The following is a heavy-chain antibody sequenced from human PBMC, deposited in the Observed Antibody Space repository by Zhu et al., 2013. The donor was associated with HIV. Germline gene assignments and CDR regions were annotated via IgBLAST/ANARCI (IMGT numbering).Heavy chain of an antibody. J-gene: IGHJ4*02. CDR2: MNPNSGNT. CDR1: GSSFRTYG. V-gene: IGHV1-8*01. Sequence: QVQLVQSGAEVKKPGSSVKVSCKASGSSFRTYGLNWVRQATGQGLEWMGWMNPNSGNTGYAQKFQGRVTMTRNTSISTAYMELSSLRSEDTAVYYCARGRGQQLVDFDYWGQGTLVTVSS. CDR3: ARGRGQQLVDFDY. D-gene: IGHD6-6*01.